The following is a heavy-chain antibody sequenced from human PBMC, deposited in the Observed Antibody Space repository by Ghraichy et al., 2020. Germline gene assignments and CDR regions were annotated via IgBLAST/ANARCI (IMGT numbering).Heavy chain of an antibody. CDR2: ISYDGSNK. CDR1: GFTFSSYA. V-gene: IGHV3-30-3*01. CDR3: ARGYSSSWYGYYYYGMDV. D-gene: IGHD6-13*01. J-gene: IGHJ6*02. Sequence: GGSLRLSCAASGFTFSSYAMHWVRQAPGKGLEWVAVISYDGSNKYYADSVKGRFTISRDNSKNTLYLQMNSLRAEDTAVYYCARGYSSSWYGYYYYGMDVWGQGTTVTVSS.